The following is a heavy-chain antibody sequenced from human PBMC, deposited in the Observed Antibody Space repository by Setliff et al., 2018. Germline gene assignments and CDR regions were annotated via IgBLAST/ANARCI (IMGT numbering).Heavy chain of an antibody. D-gene: IGHD4-17*01. J-gene: IGHJ6*02. CDR1: GRTFSSYA. CDR2: IIPIFGTA. CDR3: ARDLIDPDYGDYLSFYYYGMDV. Sequence: SVKVPCKASGRTFSSYAISWVRQAPGQGLEWMGGIIPIFGTANYAQKFQGRVTITADESTSTAYMELSSLRSEDTAVYYCARDLIDPDYGDYLSFYYYGMDVWGQGTTVTVSS. V-gene: IGHV1-69*13.